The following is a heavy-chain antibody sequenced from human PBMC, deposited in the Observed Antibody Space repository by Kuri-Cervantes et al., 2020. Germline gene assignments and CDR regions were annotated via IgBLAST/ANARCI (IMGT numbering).Heavy chain of an antibody. D-gene: IGHD5-24*01. V-gene: IGHV3-64*01. J-gene: IGHJ6*02. CDR1: GFTFSSYA. CDR3: ARENGYNPSSYYYGMDV. Sequence: GESLKISCAASGFTFSSYAMHWVRQAPGKGLEYVSAISSNGGSTYYANSVKDRFTVSRDNSKNTLYLQMGSLRAEDMAVYYCARENGYNPSSYYYGMDVWGQGTTVTVSS. CDR2: ISSNGGST.